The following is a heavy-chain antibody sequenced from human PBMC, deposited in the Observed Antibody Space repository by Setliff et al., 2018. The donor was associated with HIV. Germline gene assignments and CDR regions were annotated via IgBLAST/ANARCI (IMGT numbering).Heavy chain of an antibody. Sequence: SETLSLTCTVSGGSTSSYYWSWIRQPPGKGLECIGEINHSGSTNYNPSLKSRVTISVDTSKNQFSLKLNSMTAADTAVYYCARHDPDYGDFFGYFDYWGQGTLVTV. J-gene: IGHJ4*02. CDR2: INHSGST. V-gene: IGHV4-34*01. CDR1: GGSTSSYY. D-gene: IGHD4-17*01. CDR3: ARHDPDYGDFFGYFDY.